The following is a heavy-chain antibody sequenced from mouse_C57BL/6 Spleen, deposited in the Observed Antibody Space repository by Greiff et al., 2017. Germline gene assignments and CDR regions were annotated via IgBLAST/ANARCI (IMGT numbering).Heavy chain of an antibody. CDR2: FYPGSVSI. Sequence: VQLQQSGAELVKPGASVKLSCKASGYTFTEYTIHWVKQRSGQGLEWIGWFYPGSVSIKYNETFKDKATLTADKSSSTVYMELSRLTSEDSAVYFCARHEDDGYYLYYFDYWGQGTTLTVSS. CDR3: ARHEDDGYYLYYFDY. V-gene: IGHV1-62-2*01. CDR1: GYTFTEYT. J-gene: IGHJ2*01. D-gene: IGHD2-3*01.